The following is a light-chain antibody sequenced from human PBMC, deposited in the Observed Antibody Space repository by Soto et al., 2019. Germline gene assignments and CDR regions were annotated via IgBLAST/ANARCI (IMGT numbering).Light chain of an antibody. V-gene: IGKV3-20*01. Sequence: EIVLTQSTGTVSLSPGKRAILSCRASQSVSNNYLAWYQQKPGQAPRLLIYGASNRATGIPDRFSGSGSGTDFTLTISRLEPEDFAVYYCQQYGSSGTFGQGTKVDIK. CDR3: QQYGSSGT. J-gene: IGKJ1*01. CDR1: QSVSNNY. CDR2: GAS.